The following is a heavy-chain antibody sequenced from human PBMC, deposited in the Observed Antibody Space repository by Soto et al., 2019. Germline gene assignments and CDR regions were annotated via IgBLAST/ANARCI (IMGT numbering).Heavy chain of an antibody. Sequence: QVQLVQSGAEVKKPGASVKVSCKASGYTFTSYDINWVRQATGQGLEWMGWMNPNSGNTGYAQKFQGRVTMTRNTSISTAYMELCSLRSEETAVYYCARGGIGVPAAMHAFDIWGQGTMVTVSS. J-gene: IGHJ3*02. CDR2: MNPNSGNT. V-gene: IGHV1-8*01. D-gene: IGHD2-2*01. CDR1: GYTFTSYD. CDR3: ARGGIGVPAAMHAFDI.